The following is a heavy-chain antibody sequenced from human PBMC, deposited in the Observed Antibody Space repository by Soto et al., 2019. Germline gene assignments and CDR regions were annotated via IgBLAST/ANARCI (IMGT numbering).Heavy chain of an antibody. V-gene: IGHV5-51*01. CDR2: IYPGDSDS. CDR1: GYSFGNYW. J-gene: IGHJ6*02. D-gene: IGHD1-26*01. Sequence: GESLKISCKGSGYSFGNYWIDWVRQMPGKGLEWMAIIYPGDSDSRYRPSLQGQVTISADQSISTAYLQWSSLKASDTAIYYCASYRSRDYYYGMDVWGQGTTVTVSS. CDR3: ASYRSRDYYYGMDV.